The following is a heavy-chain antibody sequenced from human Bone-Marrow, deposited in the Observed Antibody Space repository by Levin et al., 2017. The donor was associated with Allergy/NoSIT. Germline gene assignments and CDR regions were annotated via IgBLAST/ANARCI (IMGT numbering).Heavy chain of an antibody. CDR2: IHVGDSDA. D-gene: IGHD2/OR15-2a*01. V-gene: IGHV5-51*01. CDR1: GLRFTSSW. Sequence: RGESLKISCQASGLRFTSSWIAWVRHTPAKGLEWLGTIHVGDSDATYSPAFQGQVTISVDKSATTTYLQWTSLQASNTAIYYCARVFRAANSFDDWGQGTPLTVS. CDR3: ARVFRAANSFDD. J-gene: IGHJ4*02.